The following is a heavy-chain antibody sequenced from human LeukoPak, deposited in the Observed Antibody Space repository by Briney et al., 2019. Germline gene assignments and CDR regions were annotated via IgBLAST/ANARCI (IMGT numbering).Heavy chain of an antibody. J-gene: IGHJ4*02. CDR3: ARDRHSSSWHPGIFDY. D-gene: IGHD6-13*01. V-gene: IGHV4-59*12. Sequence: PSETLSLTCTVSGGSIISYYWSWIRQSPQKGLEWIAYIHSSGKTNYNPSLKSRVTISVDTSKNQFSLKLSSVTAADTAVYYCARDRHSSSWHPGIFDYWGQGTLVTVSS. CDR1: GGSIISYY. CDR2: IHSSGKT.